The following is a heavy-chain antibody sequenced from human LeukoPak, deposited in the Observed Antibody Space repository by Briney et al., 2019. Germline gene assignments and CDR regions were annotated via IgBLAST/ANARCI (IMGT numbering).Heavy chain of an antibody. V-gene: IGHV1-69*05. CDR1: GGTFSSYA. D-gene: IGHD6-19*01. J-gene: IGHJ3*02. CDR3: ARDLLAVAGIAFDI. Sequence: SVKVSCKASGGTFSSYAISWVRQAPGQGLEWIGRIIPIFGTANYAQKFQGRVTTTTDESTSTAYMELSSLRSEDAAVYYCARDLLAVAGIAFDIWGQGTMVTVSS. CDR2: IIPIFGTA.